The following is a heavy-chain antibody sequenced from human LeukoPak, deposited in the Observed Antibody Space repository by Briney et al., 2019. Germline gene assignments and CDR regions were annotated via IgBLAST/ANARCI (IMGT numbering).Heavy chain of an antibody. Sequence: ASVKVSCKASGYTFTSYYMHWVRQAPGQGLEWMGIINPSGGSTSYAQKFQGRVTMTRDMSTSTVYMELSSLRAEDTAVYYCAREGNTAMEFDYWGQGTLVTVSS. D-gene: IGHD5-18*01. V-gene: IGHV1-46*01. CDR2: INPSGGST. CDR1: GYTFTSYY. CDR3: AREGNTAMEFDY. J-gene: IGHJ4*02.